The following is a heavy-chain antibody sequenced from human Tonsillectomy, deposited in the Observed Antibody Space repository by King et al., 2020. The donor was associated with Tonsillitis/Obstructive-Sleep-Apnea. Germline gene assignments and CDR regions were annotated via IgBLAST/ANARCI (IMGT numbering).Heavy chain of an antibody. V-gene: IGHV3-48*03. CDR3: ASVMYYDFWSGPNGGFDY. CDR1: GFTFSSYE. Sequence: VQLVESGGGLVQPGGSLRLSCAASGFTFSSYEMNWVRQAPGKGLEWVSYISSSGSTIYYADSVKGRFTISRDNAKNSLYLQMNSLRAEDTAVYYCASVMYYDFWSGPNGGFDYWGQGTLVTVSS. CDR2: ISSSGSTI. J-gene: IGHJ4*02. D-gene: IGHD3-3*01.